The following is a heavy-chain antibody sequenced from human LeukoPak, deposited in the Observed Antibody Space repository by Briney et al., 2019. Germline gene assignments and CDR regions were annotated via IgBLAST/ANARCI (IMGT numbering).Heavy chain of an antibody. CDR2: ISSDGSNK. V-gene: IGHV3-30*18. CDR3: AKSGTTSSWSPRVKTYFDY. J-gene: IGHJ4*02. Sequence: SQRLSCAASGFTFSSYGMQWVRQDPGKVLEWVAVISSDGSNKYYADSVKGRFTISRDISKSMIYLQMNSLRAEDTAVYYCAKSGTTSSWSPRVKTYFDYWGQGTLVTVSS. CDR1: GFTFSSYG. D-gene: IGHD6-13*01.